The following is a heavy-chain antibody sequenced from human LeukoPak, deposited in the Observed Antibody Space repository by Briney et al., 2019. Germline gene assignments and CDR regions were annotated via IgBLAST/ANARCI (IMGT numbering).Heavy chain of an antibody. CDR1: GFTFSSYA. J-gene: IGHJ4*02. D-gene: IGHD3-16*02. CDR2: IYSGGST. CDR3: AGGTNYDYVWGSYRWASFDY. V-gene: IGHV3-66*01. Sequence: GGSLRLSCAASGFTFSSYAMSWVRQAPGKGLEWVSVIYSGGSTYYADSVKGRFTISRDNSKNTLYLQMNSLRAEDTAVYYCAGGTNYDYVWGSYRWASFDYWGQGTLVTVSS.